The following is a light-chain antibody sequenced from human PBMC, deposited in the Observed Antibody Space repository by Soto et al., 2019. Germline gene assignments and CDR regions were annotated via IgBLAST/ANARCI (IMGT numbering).Light chain of an antibody. V-gene: IGLV1-44*01. Sequence: QSVLTQPPSLSGTPGQRVTISCSCSTSNIAGNTVHWYQHLPETAPKLLIYIDDQRPSVVPDRFSGSKSGTSASLAISGLEADDEADYCCAPWDDSLNAAVFGGGTQLTVL. CDR1: TSNIAGNT. J-gene: IGLJ7*01. CDR2: IDD. CDR3: APWDDSLNAAV.